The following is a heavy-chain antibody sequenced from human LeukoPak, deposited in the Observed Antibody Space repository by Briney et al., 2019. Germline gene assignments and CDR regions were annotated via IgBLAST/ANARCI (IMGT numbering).Heavy chain of an antibody. CDR1: GFTFSSYA. D-gene: IGHD3-10*01. J-gene: IGHJ4*02. CDR3: AKDRAARGVIPDY. CDR2: ISYDGSNK. Sequence: GRSLRLSCAASGFTFSSYAMHWVRQAPGKGLEWVAVISYDGSNKYYADSVKGRFTISRDNSKNTLYLQMNSLRAEGTAVYYCAKDRAARGVIPDYWGQGTLVTVSS. V-gene: IGHV3-30-3*01.